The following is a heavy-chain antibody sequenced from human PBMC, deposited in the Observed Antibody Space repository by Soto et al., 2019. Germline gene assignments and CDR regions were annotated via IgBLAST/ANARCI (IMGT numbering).Heavy chain of an antibody. D-gene: IGHD4-17*01. V-gene: IGHV1-69*02. J-gene: IGHJ4*02. CDR3: AGGGNTVPTEEFDY. CDR1: GGTFSSYT. Sequence: QVQLVQSGAEVKKPGSSVKVSCKASGGTFSSYTISWVRQAPGQGLEWMGRIIPILGIANYAQKFQGRVTXXAXKXXSTAYMELSSLRSEDTAVYYCAGGGNTVPTEEFDYWGQGTLVTVSS. CDR2: IIPILGIA.